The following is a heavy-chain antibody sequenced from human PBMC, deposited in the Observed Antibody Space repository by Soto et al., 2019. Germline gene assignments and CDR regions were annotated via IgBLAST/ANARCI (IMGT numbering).Heavy chain of an antibody. CDR2: INPKFGDT. D-gene: IGHD3-10*02. CDR3: ARNMDYYYGRGSGNGHGV. V-gene: IGHV1-2*04. CDR1: GYTFTANY. Sequence: QVQLVQSGAEVKEPGDSVRVSCEASGYTFTANYIHWVRQAPGQGLEWMGWINPKFGDTTYAQDFQGWVSMTRDMSISTVYMELSRLTSDDTAIYYCARNMDYYYGRGSGNGHGVWGQGTTVTVFS. J-gene: IGHJ6*02.